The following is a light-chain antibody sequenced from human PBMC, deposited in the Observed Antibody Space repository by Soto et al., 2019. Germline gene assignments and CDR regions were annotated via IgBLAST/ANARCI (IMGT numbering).Light chain of an antibody. Sequence: EIVMTQSPATLSVSPGERATLSCRAGENIHTNLAWYQQKPGQAPRLLFYGASTGATGLPARFGGSGSGTDFTLTINSLEPEDFAVYYCQQRNVWPPITFGQGTRLEI. V-gene: IGKV3-15*01. CDR1: ENIHTN. J-gene: IGKJ5*01. CDR2: GAS. CDR3: QQRNVWPPIT.